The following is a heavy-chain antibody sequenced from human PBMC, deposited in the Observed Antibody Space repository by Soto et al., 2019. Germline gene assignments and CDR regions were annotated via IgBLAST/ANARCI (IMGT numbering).Heavy chain of an antibody. J-gene: IGHJ6*03. CDR1: GDSINSDY. CDR2: IYNSGST. V-gene: IGHV4-59*08. CDR3: ARYLRSGLYYMDV. D-gene: IGHD3-3*01. Sequence: PSXTLSLTCAVYGDSINSDYWSWFRQPPGKGLEWIVYIYNSGSTNYNPSLKSRVTMSVDPSKNQFSLKLSSATVADTAVYYCARYLRSGLYYMDVWGKGTTVTVSS.